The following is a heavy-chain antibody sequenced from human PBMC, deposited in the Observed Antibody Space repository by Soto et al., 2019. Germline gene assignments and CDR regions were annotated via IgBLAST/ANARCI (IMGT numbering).Heavy chain of an antibody. CDR2: ISWNSGSI. V-gene: IGHV3-9*01. D-gene: IGHD5-18*01. CDR1: GFTFDDYA. CDR3: AKGRYSYGYYPTYFDY. Sequence: VQLVESGGGLVQPGRSLRLSCAASGFTFDDYAMHWVRQAPGKGLEWVSGISWNSGSIGYADSVKGRFTISRDNAKNSLYLQMNSLRAEDTALYYCAKGRYSYGYYPTYFDYWGQGTLVTVSS. J-gene: IGHJ4*02.